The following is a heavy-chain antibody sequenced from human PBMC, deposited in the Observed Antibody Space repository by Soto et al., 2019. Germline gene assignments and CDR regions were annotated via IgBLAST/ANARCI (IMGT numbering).Heavy chain of an antibody. CDR1: GGSFRGFY. J-gene: IGHJ2*01. Sequence: ETLSITCAVHGGSFRGFYWTWIRQPPGKGLEWIGEINHSGSSNYNPPLKSRVTMSLDTSRNQFSLSLNSVTAADTAVYYCARMAGPWYFDLWGRGTLVTVSS. CDR3: ARMAGPWYFDL. CDR2: INHSGSS. V-gene: IGHV4-34*01.